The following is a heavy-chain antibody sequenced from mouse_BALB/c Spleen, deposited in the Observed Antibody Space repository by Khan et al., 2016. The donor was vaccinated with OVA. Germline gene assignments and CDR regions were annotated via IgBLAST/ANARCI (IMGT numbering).Heavy chain of an antibody. V-gene: IGHV2-9*02. CDR2: IWAGGST. Sequence: QVQLKESGPGLVAPSQSLSITCTVSGFSLTSYCVHWVRQPPGKGLEWLGVIWAGGSTNYNSALMSRLSISKDNSKSQVSLKMNSLQTDDTAMYSCADIEDIWDQGTILTVSS. CDR3: ADIEDI. D-gene: IGHD1-3*01. J-gene: IGHJ2*01. CDR1: GFSLTSYC.